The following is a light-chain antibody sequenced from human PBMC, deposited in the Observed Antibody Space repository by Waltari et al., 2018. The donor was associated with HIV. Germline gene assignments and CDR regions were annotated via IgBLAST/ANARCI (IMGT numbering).Light chain of an antibody. J-gene: IGLJ3*02. CDR2: EVI. CDR3: CSYAGTYTYVL. CDR1: SSDVGGYDS. Sequence: QSALTQPRSVSGSPGQSVTISCTGTSSDVGGYDSVSWYLQHPGKVPKLIIYEVIKRPSGVPDRFSGSKAGNTASLTISVFQTEDEADYFCCSYAGTYTYVLFGGGTKLTVL. V-gene: IGLV2-11*01.